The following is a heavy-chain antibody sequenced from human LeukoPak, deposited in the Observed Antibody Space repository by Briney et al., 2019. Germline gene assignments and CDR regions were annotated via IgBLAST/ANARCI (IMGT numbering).Heavy chain of an antibody. Sequence: GGSLSLSCAASGFTFSSYSMNWVRQAPGKGLEWVSSISSSSSYIYYADSVKGRFTISRDNAKNSLYLQMNSLRAEDTAVYYCARYYHDSSGYRNYYFDYWGQGTLVTVSS. V-gene: IGHV3-21*01. CDR2: ISSSSSYI. J-gene: IGHJ4*02. CDR3: ARYYHDSSGYRNYYFDY. CDR1: GFTFSSYS. D-gene: IGHD3-22*01.